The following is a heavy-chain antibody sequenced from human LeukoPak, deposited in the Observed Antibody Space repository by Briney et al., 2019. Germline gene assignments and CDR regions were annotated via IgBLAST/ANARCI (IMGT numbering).Heavy chain of an antibody. CDR3: ARSESPRGYCSSTSCYAVGGY. CDR1: GGTFSSHA. Sequence: GASVKVSCKASGGTFSSHAISWVRQAPGQGLEWMGGIIPIFGTANYAQKFQGRVTTTADESTSTAYMELSSLRSEDTAVYYCARSESPRGYCSSTSCYAVGGYWGQGTLVTVSS. CDR2: IIPIFGTA. D-gene: IGHD2-2*01. J-gene: IGHJ4*02. V-gene: IGHV1-69*13.